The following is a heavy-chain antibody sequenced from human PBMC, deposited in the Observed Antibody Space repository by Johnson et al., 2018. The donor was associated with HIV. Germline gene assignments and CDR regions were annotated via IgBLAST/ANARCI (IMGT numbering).Heavy chain of an antibody. CDR3: TTEWWSYAFDI. CDR2: IKSKTDGGTT. D-gene: IGHD2-15*01. Sequence: EVQLVESGGGLVQPGGSLRLSCAASGFTFSSYAMSWVRQAPGKGLEWVVRIKSKTDGGTTDYAARVKGRFTISNDDSTNTLYLPMNSLKTEDTALYYCTTEWWSYAFDIWGQGTMVTVSS. J-gene: IGHJ3*02. CDR1: GFTFSSYA. V-gene: IGHV3-15*01.